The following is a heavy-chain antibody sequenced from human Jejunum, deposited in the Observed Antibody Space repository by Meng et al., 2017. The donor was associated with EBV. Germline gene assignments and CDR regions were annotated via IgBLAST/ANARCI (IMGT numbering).Heavy chain of an antibody. V-gene: IGHV1-8*01. CDR2: MNPSNGKT. Sequence: QVQVGPAGAEVKKPGASVKVSFKASGFTFTNYDINWVRQASGQGIEGMGWMNPSNGKTGYAQKFQGRVTMTRDASTSTAYMELSSLRSDDTAVYFCARGAQPIDLWGQGTLVTVSS. J-gene: IGHJ5*02. CDR1: GFTFTNYD. D-gene: IGHD3-3*01. CDR3: ARGAQPIDL.